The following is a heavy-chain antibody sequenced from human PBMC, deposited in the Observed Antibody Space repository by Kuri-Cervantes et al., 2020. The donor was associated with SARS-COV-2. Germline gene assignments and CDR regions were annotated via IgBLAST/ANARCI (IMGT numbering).Heavy chain of an antibody. J-gene: IGHJ4*02. Sequence: ESLKISCTVSGGSVSSGSYYWSWIRQPPGKGLEWIGYIYYSGSTNYNPSLKSRVTISVDTSKNQFSLKLSSVTAADTAVYYCAGEQWLGPFDYWGQGTLVTVSS. CDR3: AGEQWLGPFDY. CDR1: GGSVSSGSYY. D-gene: IGHD6-19*01. CDR2: IYYSGST. V-gene: IGHV4-61*01.